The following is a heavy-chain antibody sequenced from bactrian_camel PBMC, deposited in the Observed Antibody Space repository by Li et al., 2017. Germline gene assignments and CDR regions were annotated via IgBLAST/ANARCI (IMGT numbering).Heavy chain of an antibody. Sequence: HVQLVESGGGSVQAGGSLRLSCAFSGSTNRNYCMTWFRQVAGKEREGVAAIDRNVRSAYSGSAKGRFTISYDTAKTTLYLQMNDLQPEDSGMYYCAAARGGSWYSGFGYWGQGTQVTVS. CDR1: GSTNRNYC. CDR2: IDRNVRSA. D-gene: IGHD6*01. J-gene: IGHJ6*01. CDR3: AAARGGSWYSGFGY. V-gene: IGHV3S6*01.